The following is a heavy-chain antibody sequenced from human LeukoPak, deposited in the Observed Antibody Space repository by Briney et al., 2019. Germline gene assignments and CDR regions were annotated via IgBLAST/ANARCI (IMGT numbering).Heavy chain of an antibody. V-gene: IGHV3-23*01. CDR1: GFTFSSYA. Sequence: GGSLRLSCAASGFTFSSYAMSWVRQAPGKGLEWVSAISGSGGSTYYADSVKGRFTISRDNSKDMLYLQMNSLRAEDTAVYYCAKDRNPTTVTTLFWFDPWGQGTLVTVSS. CDR2: ISGSGGST. D-gene: IGHD4-11*01. CDR3: AKDRNPTTVTTLFWFDP. J-gene: IGHJ5*02.